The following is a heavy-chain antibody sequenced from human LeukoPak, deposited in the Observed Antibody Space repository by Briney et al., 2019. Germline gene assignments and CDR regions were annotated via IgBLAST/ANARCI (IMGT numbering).Heavy chain of an antibody. Sequence: SETLSLTCTVSGGSISSYYWSWIRQPAGKGLEWIGRIYTSGSTNYNPSLKSRVTMSVDTSKNQFSLKLSSVTAEDTAVYYCARESFDWLSQSYYYGMDVWGQGTTVTVSS. CDR2: IYTSGST. D-gene: IGHD3-9*01. CDR1: GGSISSYY. V-gene: IGHV4-4*07. J-gene: IGHJ6*02. CDR3: ARESFDWLSQSYYYGMDV.